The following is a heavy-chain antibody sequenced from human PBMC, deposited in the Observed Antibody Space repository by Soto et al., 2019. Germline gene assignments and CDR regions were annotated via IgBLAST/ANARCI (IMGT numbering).Heavy chain of an antibody. CDR1: GFTFSSYG. CDR2: ISYDGSTK. D-gene: IGHD3-3*01. Sequence: PGGSLRLSCAAPGFTFSSYGMHWVRQAPGKGLEWVAVISYDGSTKYYADSVKGRFTISRDNSKNTLYLQMNSLRAEDTAVYYCAKDVESYYDFWSGYVWFDPWGQGTLVTVSS. J-gene: IGHJ5*02. CDR3: AKDVESYYDFWSGYVWFDP. V-gene: IGHV3-30*18.